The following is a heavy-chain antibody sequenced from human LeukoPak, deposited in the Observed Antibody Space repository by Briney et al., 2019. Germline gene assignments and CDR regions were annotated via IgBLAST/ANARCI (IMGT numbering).Heavy chain of an antibody. CDR3: ARAEASSGWYLFDY. CDR2: INPNSGGT. V-gene: IGHV1-2*02. CDR1: GYTFTGYY. D-gene: IGHD6-19*01. J-gene: IGHJ4*02. Sequence: ASVKVSCKASGYTFTGYYMHWGRQAPGQGLEWMGWINPNSGGTNYAQKFQGRVTMTRDTSISTAYMELSRLRSDDTAVYYCARAEASSGWYLFDYWGQGTLVTVSS.